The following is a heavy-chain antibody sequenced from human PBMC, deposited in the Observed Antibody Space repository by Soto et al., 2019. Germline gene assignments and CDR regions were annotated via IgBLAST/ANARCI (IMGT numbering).Heavy chain of an antibody. D-gene: IGHD4-17*01. V-gene: IGHV3-53*01. CDR1: GFTVSSSY. CDR3: ARRYGDPSSAAGFDC. Sequence: GGSLRLSCAASGFTVSSSYLTWVRQAPGKGLEWVAILYTGTDTVYADSVKGRFTISRDSSKNTLYLQMHSLRAEDTAVYYCARRYGDPSSAAGFDCWGQGTLVTVSS. J-gene: IGHJ4*02. CDR2: LYTGTDT.